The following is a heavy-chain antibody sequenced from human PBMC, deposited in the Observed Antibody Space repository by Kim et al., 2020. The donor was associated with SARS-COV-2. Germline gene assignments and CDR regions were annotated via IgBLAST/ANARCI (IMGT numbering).Heavy chain of an antibody. J-gene: IGHJ4*02. CDR2: FRSKSNSYAT. CDR1: GFTFSGSA. Sequence: GGSLRLSCAASGFTFSGSAMHWVRQASGKGLEWVGRFRSKSNSYATAYAASVKGRVTISRDDSKNTAYLQMNSLKTEDTAVYYCTSIMVATPYYFDYWGQGTLVTVSS. CDR3: TSIMVATPYYFDY. D-gene: IGHD5-12*01. V-gene: IGHV3-73*01.